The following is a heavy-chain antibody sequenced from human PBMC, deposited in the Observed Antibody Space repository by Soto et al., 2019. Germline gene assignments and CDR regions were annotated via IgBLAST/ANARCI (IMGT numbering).Heavy chain of an antibody. Sequence: SETLSLTCTVSGGSISSSSYYWGWIRQPPGKGLEWIGSIYYSGSTYYNPSLKSRVTISVDTSKNQFSLKLSSVTAADTAVYYGARLDYDFWSGDNYYGMDVWGQGTTVTVSS. J-gene: IGHJ6*02. V-gene: IGHV4-39*01. CDR2: IYYSGST. D-gene: IGHD3-3*01. CDR3: ARLDYDFWSGDNYYGMDV. CDR1: GGSISSSSYY.